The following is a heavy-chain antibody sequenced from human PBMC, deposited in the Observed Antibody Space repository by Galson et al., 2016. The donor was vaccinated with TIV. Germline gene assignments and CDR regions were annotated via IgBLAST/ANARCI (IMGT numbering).Heavy chain of an antibody. CDR1: GYTFNTHG. J-gene: IGHJ4*02. CDR3: ARDREVNSGFDPAY. V-gene: IGHV1-18*01. CDR2: ISAYNGDT. Sequence: SCKASGYTFNTHGLSWVRQAPGQGLAWMGWISAYNGDTFYAQRLQGRLTMTTDTSTNTAYMELNSLTFDDTAIYYCARDREVNSGFDPAYWGQGTLVTVSS. D-gene: IGHD5-12*01.